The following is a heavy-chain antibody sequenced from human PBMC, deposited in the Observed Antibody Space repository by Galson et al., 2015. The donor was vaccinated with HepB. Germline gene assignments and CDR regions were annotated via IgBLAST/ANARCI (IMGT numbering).Heavy chain of an antibody. Sequence: SLRLSCAASGFTFSSYAMHWVRQAPGKGLEWVAVISYDGSNKYYADSVKGRFTISRDNSKNTLYLQMNSLRAEDTAVYYCARSLYYDFWSGYSPDYYGMDVWGQGTTVTVSS. D-gene: IGHD3-3*01. V-gene: IGHV3-30-3*01. CDR1: GFTFSSYA. CDR3: ARSLYYDFWSGYSPDYYGMDV. J-gene: IGHJ6*02. CDR2: ISYDGSNK.